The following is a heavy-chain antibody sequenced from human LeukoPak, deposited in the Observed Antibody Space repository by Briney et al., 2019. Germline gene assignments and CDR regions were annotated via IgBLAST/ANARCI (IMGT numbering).Heavy chain of an antibody. J-gene: IGHJ5*02. D-gene: IGHD2-2*01. Sequence: PGGSLRLSCAASGFTLSNYDMNWVRQATGKGLEWVSSISTSSRYIYYKDSVRGRFTISRDDAKNSLYLEMNSLRAEDTAVYYCARADCSSSTCYLRRSWFDPWGQGTLVTLSS. CDR2: ISTSSRYI. CDR3: ARADCSSSTCYLRRSWFDP. V-gene: IGHV3-21*01. CDR1: GFTLSNYD.